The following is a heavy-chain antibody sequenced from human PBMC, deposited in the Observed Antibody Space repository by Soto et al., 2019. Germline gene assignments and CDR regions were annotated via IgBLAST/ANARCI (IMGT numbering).Heavy chain of an antibody. CDR1: GGTFSSYA. Sequence: QVQLVQSGAEVKKPGSSVKVSCKASGGTFSSYAISWVRQAPGQGLEWMGGIIPIFGTANYAQKFQGRVTISADESTSTAYMELSSLRSEDTAVYYCASRQVNVVVVAAYYYYYGMDVWGQGTTVTVSS. V-gene: IGHV1-69*12. D-gene: IGHD2-15*01. CDR3: ASRQVNVVVVAAYYYYYGMDV. J-gene: IGHJ6*02. CDR2: IIPIFGTA.